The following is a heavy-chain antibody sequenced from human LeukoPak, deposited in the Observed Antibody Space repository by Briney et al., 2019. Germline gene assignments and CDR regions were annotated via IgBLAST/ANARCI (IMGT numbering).Heavy chain of an antibody. D-gene: IGHD2-21*01. Sequence: PGGSLRLSCAASGLTFSSAVMAWVRQCPGKGLEWVASVSGNGDMTYYTDSVKGRFAISRDNSRNTLFLQLSGLTFDDTARYYCAKVDIVGSRKPSMDVWGQGTTVTVSS. J-gene: IGHJ6*02. V-gene: IGHV3-23*01. CDR1: GLTFSSAV. CDR2: VSGNGDMT. CDR3: AKVDIVGSRKPSMDV.